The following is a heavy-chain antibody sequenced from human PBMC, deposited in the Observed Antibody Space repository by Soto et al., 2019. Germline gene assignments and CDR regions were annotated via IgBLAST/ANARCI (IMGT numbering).Heavy chain of an antibody. CDR2: ISAYNGNT. D-gene: IGHD3-22*01. V-gene: IGHV1-18*01. CDR1: GYTFTSYG. CDR3: ASRGGGLLLNWFDP. Sequence: QVQLVQSGAEVKKPGASVKVSCKASGYTFTSYGISWVRQAPGQGLEWMGWISAYNGNTNYAQKLQGRVTMTTDTPTSTADMGVGGLRSDDTAVYYCASRGGGLLLNWFDPWGQGTLVTVSS. J-gene: IGHJ5*02.